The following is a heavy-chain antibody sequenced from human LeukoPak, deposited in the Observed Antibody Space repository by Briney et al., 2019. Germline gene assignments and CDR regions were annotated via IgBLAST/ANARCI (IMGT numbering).Heavy chain of an antibody. CDR1: GYTFTSYG. Sequence: ASVKVSCKASGYTFTSYGISWVRQAPGQGLEWMGWISAYNGNTNYAQKLQGRVTMTTDTSTSTAYMELRSLRSDDTVVYYCARESWLQMRGLLDYWGQGTLVTVSS. CDR3: ARESWLQMRGLLDY. CDR2: ISAYNGNT. J-gene: IGHJ4*02. D-gene: IGHD5-24*01. V-gene: IGHV1-18*01.